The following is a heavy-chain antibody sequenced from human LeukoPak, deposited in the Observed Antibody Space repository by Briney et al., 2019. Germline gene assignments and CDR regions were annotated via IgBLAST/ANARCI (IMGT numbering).Heavy chain of an antibody. J-gene: IGHJ6*02. CDR1: GVTFKDYG. V-gene: IGHV3-9*01. CDR2: INWNGGGT. D-gene: IGHD1-26*01. CDR3: AKHMRATNTYSFFGLDV. Sequence: GGSLRLSCAATGVTFKDYGMHWVRQPRGKGLEWGSSINWNGGGTDYADSVKGRFTISRDNAKNSLYLQLSSLRPEDTALYYCAKHMRATNTYSFFGLDVWGQGTTVTVSS.